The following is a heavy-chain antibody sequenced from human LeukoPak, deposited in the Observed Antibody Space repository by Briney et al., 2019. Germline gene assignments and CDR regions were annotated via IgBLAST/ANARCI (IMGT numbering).Heavy chain of an antibody. D-gene: IGHD3-10*01. V-gene: IGHV4-59*01. CDR3: ARVLRPMASQYYFDY. CDR1: GASINTYY. Sequence: SETLSLTRTVPGASINTYYSCWIRQPPGKGLERGGYIYYSGTTSYNPSLKTRVTISIDTSKNQFSLKLSSVTAADTAVYYCARVLRPMASQYYFDYWGQGTLVTVSS. J-gene: IGHJ4*02. CDR2: IYYSGTT.